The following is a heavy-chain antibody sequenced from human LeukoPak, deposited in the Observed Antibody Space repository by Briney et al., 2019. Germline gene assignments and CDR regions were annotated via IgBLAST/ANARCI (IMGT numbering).Heavy chain of an antibody. CDR1: GGSFSGYY. J-gene: IGHJ6*03. CDR2: IYYSGST. Sequence: SETLSLTCAVYGGSFSGYYWSWIRQPPGKGLEWIGSIYYSGSTYYNPSLKSRVTISVDTSKNQFSLKLSSVTAADTAVYYCARSYGSGSYYMDVWGKGTTVTVSS. V-gene: IGHV4-34*01. D-gene: IGHD3-10*01. CDR3: ARSYGSGSYYMDV.